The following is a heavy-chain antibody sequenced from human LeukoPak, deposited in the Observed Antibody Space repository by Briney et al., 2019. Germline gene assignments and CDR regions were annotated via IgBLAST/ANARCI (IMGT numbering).Heavy chain of an antibody. J-gene: IGHJ4*02. CDR2: IRYDGSNK. Sequence: GGSLRPSCAASGFTLSSYGMHWVRQAPGKGLEWVAFIRYDGSNKYYADSVKGRFTISRDNSKNTLYLQMNSLRAEDTAVYYCAKDLDNVVVVAATRGLGDYWGQGTLVTVSS. CDR3: AKDLDNVVVVAATRGLGDY. V-gene: IGHV3-30*02. D-gene: IGHD2-15*01. CDR1: GFTLSSYG.